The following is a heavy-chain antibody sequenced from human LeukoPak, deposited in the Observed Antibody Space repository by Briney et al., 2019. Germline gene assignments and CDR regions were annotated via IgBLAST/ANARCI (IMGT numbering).Heavy chain of an antibody. D-gene: IGHD1-14*01. Sequence: ETLSLTCAVDGGSFSGFYWSWVRQAPGKGLEWVANINQGGSDKYYVDSVKGRFTISRDNANNLLYLQMNSLRGEDTAVYYCTRDRSRAEDDWGQGTLVTVSS. CDR1: GGSFSGFY. V-gene: IGHV3-7*01. CDR2: INQGGSDK. CDR3: TRDRSRAEDD. J-gene: IGHJ4*02.